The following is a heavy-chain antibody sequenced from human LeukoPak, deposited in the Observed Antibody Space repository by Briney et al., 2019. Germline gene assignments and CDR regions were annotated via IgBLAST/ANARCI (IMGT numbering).Heavy chain of an antibody. D-gene: IGHD3-3*01. J-gene: IGHJ6*03. V-gene: IGHV4-59*11. CDR2: IYDSGSA. Sequence: ETLSLTWTVSGVSINSHYWSWVRQPPGKGLEWVGVIYDSGSANYKSSLNTRGTMTVDTSKNQSSPKLNSVTAADTAVYYCARVLQNYYHMDVWGKGTTVTVSS. CDR3: ARVLQNYYHMDV. CDR1: GVSINSHY.